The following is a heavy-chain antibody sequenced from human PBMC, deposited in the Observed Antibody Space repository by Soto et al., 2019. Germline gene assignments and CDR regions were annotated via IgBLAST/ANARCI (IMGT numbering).Heavy chain of an antibody. CDR2: MNPNSGNT. J-gene: IGHJ3*02. Sequence: GASVKVSCKASGYTFTSYDINWVRQATGQGLEWMGWMNPNSGNTGYAQKFQGRVTMTRNTSISTAYMELSSLRSEDTAVYYCAIGSRYCSSTSCYDAFAIWGQGTMVTVSS. V-gene: IGHV1-8*01. CDR3: AIGSRYCSSTSCYDAFAI. D-gene: IGHD2-2*01. CDR1: GYTFTSYD.